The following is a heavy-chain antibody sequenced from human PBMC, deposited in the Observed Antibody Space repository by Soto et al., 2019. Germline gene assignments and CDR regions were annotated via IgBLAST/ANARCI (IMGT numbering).Heavy chain of an antibody. J-gene: IGHJ5*02. V-gene: IGHV1-69*04. D-gene: IGHD6-19*01. Sequence: SVKVSCKASGGTFSSYTISWVRQAPGQGLEWMGRIIPILGIANYAQKFQGRVTITADKSTSTAYMELSSLRSEDTAVYYCARDLSQAIAVAANWFDPWGQGTLVTVSS. CDR2: IIPILGIA. CDR1: GGTFSSYT. CDR3: ARDLSQAIAVAANWFDP.